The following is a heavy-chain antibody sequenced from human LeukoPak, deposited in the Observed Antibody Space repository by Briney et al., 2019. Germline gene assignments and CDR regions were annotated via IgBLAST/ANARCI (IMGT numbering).Heavy chain of an antibody. D-gene: IGHD5-18*01. CDR2: LFDSVNT. CDR3: ATIKRGSIVGYFDF. CDR1: GGSISSHS. V-gene: IGHV4-59*11. Sequence: AETLSLTCTVSGGSISSHSWSWIRQPPGKGLEWIAYLFDSVNTMDSPSIQSRLTLSADTSKNQFSLRLSSVTAAYTAVYYCATIKRGSIVGYFDFWGQGIKVTVSS. J-gene: IGHJ4*02.